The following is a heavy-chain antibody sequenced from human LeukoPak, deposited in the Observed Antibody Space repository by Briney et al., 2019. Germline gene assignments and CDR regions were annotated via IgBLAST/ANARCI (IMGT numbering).Heavy chain of an antibody. Sequence: GGSLRLSCAASGFTFSSYAMTWVRQAPGKGLEWVSAISGSGGGTGYADSVKGRFTISRDNSNNTLYLQMNSLRADDAAVYYCTKDKYYEILTGYPNWFDPWGQGTLVTVSS. CDR1: GFTFSSYA. CDR3: TKDKYYEILTGYPNWFDP. CDR2: ISGSGGGT. D-gene: IGHD3-9*01. J-gene: IGHJ5*02. V-gene: IGHV3-23*01.